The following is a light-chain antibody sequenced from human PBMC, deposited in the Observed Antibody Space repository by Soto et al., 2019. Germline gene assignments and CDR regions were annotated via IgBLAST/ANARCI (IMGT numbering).Light chain of an antibody. CDR3: AAWDDSLNGRLV. J-gene: IGLJ2*01. Sequence: QSVLTQPPSASGTPGQRVTISCSGSSSNIGSNTVNWYQQLPGTAPKLLIYSNNQRPSGVPDRFSGSKSGTSASLAISGRQSADEADYYCAAWDDSLNGRLVFGGGTQLTVL. V-gene: IGLV1-44*01. CDR2: SNN. CDR1: SSNIGSNT.